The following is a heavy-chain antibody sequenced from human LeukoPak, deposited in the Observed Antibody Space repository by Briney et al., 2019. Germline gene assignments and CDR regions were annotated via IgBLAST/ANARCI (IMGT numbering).Heavy chain of an antibody. V-gene: IGHV4-39*07. CDR3: ARGSPAGYFYYFDY. D-gene: IGHD3-9*01. J-gene: IGHJ4*02. Sequence: SETLSLTCTVSGGSISSSSYYWGWIRQPPGKGLEWIGSIYYSGSTYYNPSLKSRVTISVDTSKNQFSLRLSSVTAADTAVYYCARGSPAGYFYYFDYWGQGTLVTVSS. CDR1: GGSISSSSYY. CDR2: IYYSGST.